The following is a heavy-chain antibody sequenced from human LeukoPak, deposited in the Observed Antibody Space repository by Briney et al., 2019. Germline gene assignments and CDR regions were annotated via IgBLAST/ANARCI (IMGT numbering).Heavy chain of an antibody. CDR3: AREEYPNSGTYCFPGY. V-gene: IGHV3-64*01. Sequence: GGSLRLYCAASGFMFSSNAMHWVRQAPGKGLEYVSAINSNGSTSFYASSVKVRFTISRDNSKNTLFLQMGSLRPDDTGVYFCAREEYPNSGTYCFPGYWGQGTRVTVSS. J-gene: IGHJ4*02. D-gene: IGHD3-10*01. CDR1: GFMFSSNA. CDR2: INSNGSTS.